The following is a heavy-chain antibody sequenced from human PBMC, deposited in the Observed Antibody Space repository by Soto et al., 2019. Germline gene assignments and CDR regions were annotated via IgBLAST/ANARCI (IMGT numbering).Heavy chain of an antibody. Sequence: GGSLRLSCAASGVTFSSYWMHWVRQAPGKGLVWVSRMNSDGSSTTYADSVKGRFTISRDNAKNTLYLQMNSLRAEDTAVYYCVRGDGDYNDGNGYLARHWGQGTLVTVSS. CDR3: VRGDGDYNDGNGYLARH. J-gene: IGHJ4*02. CDR2: MNSDGSST. D-gene: IGHD5-18*01. CDR1: GVTFSSYW. V-gene: IGHV3-74*01.